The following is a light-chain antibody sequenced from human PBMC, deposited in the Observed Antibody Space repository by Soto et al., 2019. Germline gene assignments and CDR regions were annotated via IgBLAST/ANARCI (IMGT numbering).Light chain of an antibody. V-gene: IGLV1-51*01. CDR2: DSN. Sequence: QSVLTQPPSVSAAPGQKVTISRSGSNSNIGYNYVSWYQQLPGTAPKVLIFDSNKRPSGIPDRFSGSKSGTSATLGITGLQTGDEADYYCGSWDNSLSAVVFGGGTKLTVL. CDR3: GSWDNSLSAVV. CDR1: NSNIGYNY. J-gene: IGLJ2*01.